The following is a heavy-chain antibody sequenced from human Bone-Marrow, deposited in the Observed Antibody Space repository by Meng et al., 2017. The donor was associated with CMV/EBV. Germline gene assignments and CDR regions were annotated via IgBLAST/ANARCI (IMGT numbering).Heavy chain of an antibody. CDR2: INPSGGST. V-gene: IGHV1-46*01. Sequence: ASVKVSCKASGYTFTSFYMQWVRQAPGQGLEWMGVINPSGGSTNYAQKFRGRVIMTRDTSTSTVYMELSSLRSEDTAVYYCASHSGYNDLYYYYGMDVWGPGTTVTGSS. CDR3: ASHSGYNDLYYYYGMDV. J-gene: IGHJ6*01. D-gene: IGHD3-22*01. CDR1: GYTFTSFY.